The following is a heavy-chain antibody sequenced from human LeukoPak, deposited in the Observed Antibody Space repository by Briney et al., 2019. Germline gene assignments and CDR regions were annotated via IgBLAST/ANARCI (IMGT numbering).Heavy chain of an antibody. CDR3: AKEGDGSGSYYNPNWFDP. D-gene: IGHD3-10*01. CDR1: GFTFSSYA. J-gene: IGHJ5*02. V-gene: IGHV3-23*01. CDR2: ISGRGGST. Sequence: GGSLRLSCAASGFTFSSYAMSWVRQAPGRGLEWVSAISGRGGSTYYADSVKGRFTISRDNSKNTLYLQMNSLRAEDTAVYYCAKEGDGSGSYYNPNWFDPWGQGTLVTVSS.